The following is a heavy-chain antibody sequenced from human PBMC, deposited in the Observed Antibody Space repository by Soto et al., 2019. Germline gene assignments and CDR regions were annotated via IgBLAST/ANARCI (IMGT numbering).Heavy chain of an antibody. J-gene: IGHJ3*02. Sequence: SLRLSCAASGFTFSSYAMHWVRQAPGKGLEWVAVISYDGSNKYYADSVKGRFTISRDNSKNTLYLQMNSLRAEDTAVYYCARESGYSYGRDAFDIWGQGTMVTVSS. CDR3: ARESGYSYGRDAFDI. CDR1: GFTFSSYA. D-gene: IGHD5-18*01. V-gene: IGHV3-30-3*01. CDR2: ISYDGSNK.